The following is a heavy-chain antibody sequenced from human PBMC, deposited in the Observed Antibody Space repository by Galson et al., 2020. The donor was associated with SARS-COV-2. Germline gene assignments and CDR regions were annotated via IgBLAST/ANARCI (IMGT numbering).Heavy chain of an antibody. V-gene: IGHV3-33*01. CDR3: ARDSSMVAHGVDY. D-gene: IGHD2-15*01. Sequence: GGSLRLSRAASGFTFSSYGMHWVRQAPGKGLEWVAVIWSDGSYKYDADSVKGRFTISRDNSKNTLSLQMNSLRAEDTALYYCARDSSMVAHGVDYWGQGTLVTVSS. CDR2: IWSDGSYK. J-gene: IGHJ4*02. CDR1: GFTFSSYG.